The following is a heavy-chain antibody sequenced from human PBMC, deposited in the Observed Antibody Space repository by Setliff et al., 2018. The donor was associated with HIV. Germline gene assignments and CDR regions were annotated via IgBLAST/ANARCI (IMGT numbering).Heavy chain of an antibody. Sequence: SVKVSCKTSGGSFDMHTISWVRQAPGQGLEFVGRIIPIIDTTNYAQKFQGRVTITADKSANTTYMELRSLRSEDTAIYYCATQTVAVGAPGYFDSWGQGTLVTVS. CDR1: GGSFDMHT. D-gene: IGHD2-15*01. V-gene: IGHV1-69*08. CDR3: ATQTVAVGAPGYFDS. J-gene: IGHJ4*02. CDR2: IIPIIDTT.